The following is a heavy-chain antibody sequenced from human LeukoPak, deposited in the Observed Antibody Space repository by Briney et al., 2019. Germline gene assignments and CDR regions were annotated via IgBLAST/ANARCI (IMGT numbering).Heavy chain of an antibody. CDR2: ISSSSSTI. CDR1: GFTFSSYS. Sequence: GGSLRLSCAASGFTFSSYSMNWVRQAPGKGLEWVSYISSSSSTIYYADSVKGRSTISRDNAKNSLYLQMNSLRDEDTAVYYCAREDLMWYGDYDGGIDYWGQGTLVTVSS. V-gene: IGHV3-48*02. CDR3: AREDLMWYGDYDGGIDY. D-gene: IGHD4-17*01. J-gene: IGHJ4*02.